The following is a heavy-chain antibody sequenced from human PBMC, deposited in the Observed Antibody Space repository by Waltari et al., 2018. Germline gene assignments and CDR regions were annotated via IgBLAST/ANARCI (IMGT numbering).Heavy chain of an antibody. CDR3: ARVPLPWYLDY. J-gene: IGHJ4*02. CDR2: INQDGNGL. V-gene: IGHV3-7*01. Sequence: EVQVVESGGGLVKPGGSLRLSCAASGFTCSNYWMTWVRRAPGKGLEWVANINQDGNGLHYVDSVRGRFTISRDNAKNSMFLQMNSLRAEDTAVYYCARVPLPWYLDYWGQGTLVTVSS. CDR1: GFTCSNYW.